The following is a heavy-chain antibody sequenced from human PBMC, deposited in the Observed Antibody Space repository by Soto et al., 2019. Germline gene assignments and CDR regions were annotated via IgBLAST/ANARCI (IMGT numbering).Heavy chain of an antibody. CDR2: ITAGKGDT. Sequence: QVQLVQSGAEVKKPGASVKVSCKSSGYTFTNYAIYWVRQAPGQRPEWMGWITAGKGDTEYSQKFQDTVPCSRATPATAAHVVRSRLRSDDTAVYYWARGGVGVTGYGMDVWGQGTTVIVS. CDR1: GYTFTNYA. D-gene: IGHD1-20*01. J-gene: IGHJ6*02. V-gene: IGHV1-3*01. CDR3: ARGGVGVTGYGMDV.